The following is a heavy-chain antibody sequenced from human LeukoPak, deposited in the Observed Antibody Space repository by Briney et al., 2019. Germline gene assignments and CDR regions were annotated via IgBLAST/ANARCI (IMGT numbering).Heavy chain of an antibody. CDR1: GFTFSTYA. CDR3: AKRGNYYSFDY. CDR2: ISDSGGRT. Sequence: GSLRLSCAASGFTFSTYAMNWVRQAPGKGLEWVSAISDSGGRTYYADSVRGRFTISRDSSKNTLCLQMNSLRAEDTAVYYCAKRGNYYSFDYWGQGTLVTVSS. D-gene: IGHD1-26*01. J-gene: IGHJ4*02. V-gene: IGHV3-23*01.